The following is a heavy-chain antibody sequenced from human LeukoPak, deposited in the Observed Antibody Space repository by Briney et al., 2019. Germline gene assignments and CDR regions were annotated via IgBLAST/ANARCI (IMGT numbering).Heavy chain of an antibody. CDR1: GYLFTTYD. Sequence: ASVRVSCKASGYLFTTYDINWARKATGQGLEWMGWMNPSSGYTGYSQKFQGRVTMTRNTSITTAYMELSSLRSEDTAVYYCARISDHNWYFDLWGRGTLVTVSS. CDR3: ARISDHNWYFDL. J-gene: IGHJ2*01. D-gene: IGHD1-14*01. CDR2: MNPSSGYT. V-gene: IGHV1-8*01.